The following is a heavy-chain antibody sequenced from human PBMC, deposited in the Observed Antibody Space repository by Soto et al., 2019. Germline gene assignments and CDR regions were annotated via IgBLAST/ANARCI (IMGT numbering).Heavy chain of an antibody. V-gene: IGHV4-4*07. J-gene: IGHJ5*02. CDR2: IYTSGST. CDR3: ARDFEQLTPCWFDP. CDR1: GGSISSYY. D-gene: IGHD6-13*01. Sequence: SETLSLTCTVSGGSISSYYWSWIRQPAGKGLEWIGRIYTSGSTNYNPSLKSRVTMSVDTSKNQFSLKLSSVTAADTAVYYCARDFEQLTPCWFDPWGQRTLVTVST.